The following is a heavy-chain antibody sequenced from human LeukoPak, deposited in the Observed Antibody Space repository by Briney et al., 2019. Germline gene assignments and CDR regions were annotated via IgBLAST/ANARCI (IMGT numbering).Heavy chain of an antibody. V-gene: IGHV3-30*02. J-gene: IGHJ4*02. CDR1: GFTFSSYG. Sequence: PGGSLRLSCAASGFTFSSYGMHWVRQAPGKGLEWVAVIWYDGSNKYYADSVKGRFTISRDNSKNTLYLQMNSLRAEDTAVYYCAKIAPRSTRIVVVPAAIKAFDYWGQGTLVTVSS. CDR2: IWYDGSNK. D-gene: IGHD2-2*01. CDR3: AKIAPRSTRIVVVPAAIKAFDY.